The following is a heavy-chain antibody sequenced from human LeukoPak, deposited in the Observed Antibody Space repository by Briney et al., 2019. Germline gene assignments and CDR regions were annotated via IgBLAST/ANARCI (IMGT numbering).Heavy chain of an antibody. D-gene: IGHD2-15*01. J-gene: IGHJ4*02. Sequence: GESLKISCKGSGYTFSAYWIGWVRQMPGKGLEWMGIIYPGDSDAKYSPSFRGQVTISVDKSINTAYLQWSSLKASDTATYYCATGRGAVVAAFFDYWGQGTLVTVSS. CDR1: GYTFSAYW. CDR3: ATGRGAVVAAFFDY. CDR2: IYPGDSDA. V-gene: IGHV5-51*01.